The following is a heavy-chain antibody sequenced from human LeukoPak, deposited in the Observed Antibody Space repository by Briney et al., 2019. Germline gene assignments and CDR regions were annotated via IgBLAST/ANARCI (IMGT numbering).Heavy chain of an antibody. Sequence: GGSLRLSCAASGFTFSSYSMNWVRQAPGKGLEWVTFIRYDGTNKYYADSVKGRFTISRDNSKNTLYLQMNSLRAEDTAVYYCAKAQAALVATFDYWGQGTLVTVSS. J-gene: IGHJ4*02. D-gene: IGHD5-12*01. V-gene: IGHV3-30*02. CDR3: AKAQAALVATFDY. CDR2: IRYDGTNK. CDR1: GFTFSSYS.